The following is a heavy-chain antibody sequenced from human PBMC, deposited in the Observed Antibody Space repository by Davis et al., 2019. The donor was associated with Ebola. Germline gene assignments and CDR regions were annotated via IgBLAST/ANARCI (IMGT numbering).Heavy chain of an antibody. CDR3: ARGGRGFGYCNAQYSCGMDV. CDR1: GGTFSSYA. V-gene: IGHV1-69*04. Sequence: AASVKVSCKASGGTFSSYAISWVRQAPGQGLEWMGRIIPILGIANYAQKFQGRVTITADKSTSTAYMELSSLRSEDTAVYYCARGGRGFGYCNAQYSCGMDVWGQGTTVTVSS. J-gene: IGHJ6*02. D-gene: IGHD2/OR15-2a*01. CDR2: IIPILGIA.